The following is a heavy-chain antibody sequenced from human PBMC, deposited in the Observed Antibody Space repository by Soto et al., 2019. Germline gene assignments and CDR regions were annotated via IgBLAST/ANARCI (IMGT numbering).Heavy chain of an antibody. Sequence: VKVSCKASGYTFTGYYMHWVRQAPGQGLEWMGWINPNSGGTNYAQKFQGWVTMTRDTSISTAYMELSRLRSDDTAVYYCARGELRYFDWLLPASDYYYGMDVWGQGTTVTVSS. CDR1: GYTFTGYY. CDR2: INPNSGGT. V-gene: IGHV1-2*04. CDR3: ARGELRYFDWLLPASDYYYGMDV. D-gene: IGHD3-9*01. J-gene: IGHJ6*02.